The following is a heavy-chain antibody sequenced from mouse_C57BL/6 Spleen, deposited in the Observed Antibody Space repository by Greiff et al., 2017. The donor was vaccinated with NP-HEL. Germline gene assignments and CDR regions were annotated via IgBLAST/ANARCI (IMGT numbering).Heavy chain of an antibody. Sequence: VQLQQPGAELVRPGSSVKLSCKASGYTFTSYWMDWVKQRPGQGLEWIGNIYPSDSETHYTQKFKDKATLTVDKSSSTAYMQLSSLTSEDSAVYYCARGYYGSTFAYWGQGTLVTVSA. V-gene: IGHV1-61*01. CDR3: ARGYYGSTFAY. CDR1: GYTFTSYW. J-gene: IGHJ3*01. CDR2: IYPSDSET. D-gene: IGHD1-1*01.